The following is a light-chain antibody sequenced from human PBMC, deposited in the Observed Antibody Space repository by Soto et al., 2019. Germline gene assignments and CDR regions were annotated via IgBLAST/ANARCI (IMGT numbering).Light chain of an antibody. CDR1: SSNLGSNT. CDR3: ATWDDSLDVHV. CDR2: SIN. V-gene: IGLV1-44*01. Sequence: QSVLTQPPSASGTPGQRVTISCSGGSSNLGSNTVNWYQQLPGTAPKLLIYSINQRPSGVPDRFSGSKSGTSASLAISGLLSEDEAHYYCATWDDSLDVHVFGTGTKVTVL. J-gene: IGLJ1*01.